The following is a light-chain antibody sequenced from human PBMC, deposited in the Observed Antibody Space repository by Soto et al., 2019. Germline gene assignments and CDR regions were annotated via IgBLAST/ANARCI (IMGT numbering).Light chain of an antibody. CDR2: GVS. J-gene: IGLJ1*01. Sequence: QSVLTQPRSVSGSPGQSVTISCTGTSSDVGGYNFVLWYQQHPGKAPKVMIYGVSQRPSGVPARFSGSKSDNTASLTISGLQAEDEADYYCCSYAGGPYVFGTGTKLTVL. V-gene: IGLV2-11*01. CDR1: SSDVGGYNF. CDR3: CSYAGGPYV.